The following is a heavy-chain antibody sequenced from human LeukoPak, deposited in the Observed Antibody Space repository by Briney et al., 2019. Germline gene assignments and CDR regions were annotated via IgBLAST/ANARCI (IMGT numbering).Heavy chain of an antibody. CDR1: GGTFRSFA. J-gene: IGHJ4*02. D-gene: IGHD4-17*01. CDR3: AIFQGTYGDNDNDF. V-gene: IGHV1-69*13. CDR2: IIPMINTP. Sequence: SVKVSCKASGGTFRSFAINWVRQAPGKGLEWMGGIIPMINTPKYAQRFQGRVSITADESTSTGYMEVSSLRSKDTAVYYCAIFQGTYGDNDNDFWGQGTLVTVSS.